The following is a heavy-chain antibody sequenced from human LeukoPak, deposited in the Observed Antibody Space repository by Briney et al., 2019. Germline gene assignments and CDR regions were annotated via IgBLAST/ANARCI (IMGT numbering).Heavy chain of an antibody. D-gene: IGHD6-25*01. CDR3: AREASGNYHVFDS. J-gene: IGHJ4*02. CDR2: ITNTGRST. CDR1: GFSLSSYF. V-gene: IGHV3-11*04. Sequence: PGGSLRLSCEAPGFSLSSYFISWIRQAPGKGLEWISYITNTGRSTNYADAVKGRFTISRDNGKQSVYLEMTDLRAEDTAVYYCAREASGNYHVFDSWGQGTLVIVSS.